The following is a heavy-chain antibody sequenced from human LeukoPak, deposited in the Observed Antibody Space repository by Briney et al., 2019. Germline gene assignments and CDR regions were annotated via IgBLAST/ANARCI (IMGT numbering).Heavy chain of an antibody. CDR3: TRVLSHYYDSSGGTDAFDI. J-gene: IGHJ3*02. V-gene: IGHV4-34*01. Sequence: SETLSLTCAVYGGSFSGYYWSWIRQPPGKGLEWIGEINHSGSTNYNPSLKSRVTISVDTSKNQFSLKLSSVTAADTAVYYCTRVLSHYYDSSGGTDAFDIWGQGTMVTVSS. D-gene: IGHD3-22*01. CDR1: GGSFSGYY. CDR2: INHSGST.